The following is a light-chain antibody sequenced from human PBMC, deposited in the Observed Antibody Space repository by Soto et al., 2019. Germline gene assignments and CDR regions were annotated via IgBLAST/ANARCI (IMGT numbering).Light chain of an antibody. CDR1: QSVNSY. V-gene: IGKV3-11*01. CDR3: QQRRDWPPIT. J-gene: IGKJ5*01. Sequence: ETVLTQSPATLSLSPGDRATLSCRASQSVNSYLAWYQQKPGQAPRLLIYDASNRATGIPARFSGSGSGTDFTLTISSVEPEDSAVYYCQQRRDWPPITFGQGTRLEIK. CDR2: DAS.